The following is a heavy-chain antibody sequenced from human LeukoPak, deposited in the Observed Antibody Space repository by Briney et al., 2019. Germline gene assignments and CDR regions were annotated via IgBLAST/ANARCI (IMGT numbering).Heavy chain of an antibody. Sequence: SETLSLTCTVSGGSISSYYWSWIRQPPGMGLEWIGYIYYSGSTNYNPSLKSRVTISVDTSKNQFSLKLSSVTAADTAVYYCARWPYYDNVWGQGTMVTVSS. J-gene: IGHJ3*01. CDR2: IYYSGST. D-gene: IGHD3-22*01. V-gene: IGHV4-59*01. CDR3: ARWPYYDNV. CDR1: GGSISSYY.